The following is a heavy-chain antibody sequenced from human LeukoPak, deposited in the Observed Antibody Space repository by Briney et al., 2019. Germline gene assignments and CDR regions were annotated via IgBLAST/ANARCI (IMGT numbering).Heavy chain of an antibody. V-gene: IGHV1-2*02. CDR3: ARTLDGSGSYYDY. Sequence: ASVKVSCKASGYTFTGYYMHWVRQAPGQGLEWMGWINPNSGGTNYAQKFQGRVTMTRDTSIGTAYMELSRLRSDDTAVYYCARTLDGSGSYYDYWGQGTLVTVSS. CDR2: INPNSGGT. D-gene: IGHD3-10*01. J-gene: IGHJ4*02. CDR1: GYTFTGYY.